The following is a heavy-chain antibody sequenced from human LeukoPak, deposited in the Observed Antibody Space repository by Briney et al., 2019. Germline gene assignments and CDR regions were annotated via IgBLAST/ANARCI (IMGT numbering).Heavy chain of an antibody. J-gene: IGHJ3*01. V-gene: IGHV3-74*01. CDR2: INSDASLI. CDR3: VRDNRLQEGSFDF. CDR1: GFSFYSYW. D-gene: IGHD4-11*01. Sequence: PGGSLRLSCSASGFSFYSYWMHWVRQAPGKGLVWVARINSDASLITYGDSAKGRFTISRDNAKNTLFLQMNSLRAEDTAVYYCVRDNRLQEGSFDFWGQGRMVTVSS.